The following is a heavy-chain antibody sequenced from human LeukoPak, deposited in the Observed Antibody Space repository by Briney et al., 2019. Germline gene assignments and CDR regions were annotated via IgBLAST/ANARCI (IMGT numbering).Heavy chain of an antibody. D-gene: IGHD1-26*01. CDR2: ISGGGGNT. J-gene: IGHJ3*02. V-gene: IGHV3-23*01. CDR1: KLAFSSYA. CDR3: GKHRYSGSLSPFDI. Sequence: PGGSLRLSCAASKLAFSSYAMSWVRQAPGKGLEWVSAISGGGGNTYYADSVKGRFTISRDNSKNTLYLQMNSLRAEDTAVYYCGKHRYSGSLSPFDIWGQGTMVTVSS.